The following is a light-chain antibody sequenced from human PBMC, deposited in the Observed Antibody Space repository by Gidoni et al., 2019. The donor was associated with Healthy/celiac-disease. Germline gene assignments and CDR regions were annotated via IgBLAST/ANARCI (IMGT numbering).Light chain of an antibody. CDR3: QQYGGSPPVT. J-gene: IGKJ5*01. CDR1: QSVSANY. V-gene: IGKV3-20*01. CDR2: GAS. Sequence: EILLTQSPDTLSLSPGERATLSCRARQSVSANYLVWYQHKPVQPPRFLLYGASNRATGVPGRFRGSGSRTDFTLTISSLEPEDFGVYYCQQYGGSPPVTFGQGTRLEIK.